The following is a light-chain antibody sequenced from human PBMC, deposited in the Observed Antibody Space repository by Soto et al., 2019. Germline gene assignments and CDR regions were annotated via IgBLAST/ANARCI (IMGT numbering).Light chain of an antibody. Sequence: QSVLTQPASVSGSPGQSITISCTGTSSDIGAYNYVSWYQQYPGKAPKLMIYGVTNQPSGVSNRFSGSKTGNTASLTISGLQAEDEADYYCFSHRSGDSHVFGTGTKVTLL. J-gene: IGLJ1*01. CDR2: GVT. CDR1: SSDIGAYNY. V-gene: IGLV2-14*01. CDR3: FSHRSGDSHV.